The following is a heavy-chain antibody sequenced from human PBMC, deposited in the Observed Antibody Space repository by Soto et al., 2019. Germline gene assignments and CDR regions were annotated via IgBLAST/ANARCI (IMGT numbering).Heavy chain of an antibody. CDR3: ARGEDLVVQAAFDL. D-gene: IGHD2-2*01. CDR1: GGSFSGYY. CDR2: INHSGST. J-gene: IGHJ2*01. Sequence: QVQLQQWGAGLLKPSETLSLTCAVYGGSFSGYYWSWIRQPPGKGLEWIGEINHSGSTNYNPSLKSRVTISVDTSKNQFSLKLSSVTAADTAVYYCARGEDLVVQAAFDLWGRGTLVTVSS. V-gene: IGHV4-34*01.